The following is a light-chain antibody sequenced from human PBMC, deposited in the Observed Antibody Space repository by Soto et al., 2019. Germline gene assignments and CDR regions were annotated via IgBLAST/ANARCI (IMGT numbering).Light chain of an antibody. J-gene: IGKJ1*01. Sequence: EIVMTQSPATLSVSPGERATLSCRASQSVSSTLAWYQQNPGQAPRLLIYGASTRATGIPARFSGSGSGTELTLKISSVQSEDFAVYYCQQYNNCPTTFGQGTKVEIK. CDR3: QQYNNCPTT. CDR2: GAS. V-gene: IGKV3-15*01. CDR1: QSVSST.